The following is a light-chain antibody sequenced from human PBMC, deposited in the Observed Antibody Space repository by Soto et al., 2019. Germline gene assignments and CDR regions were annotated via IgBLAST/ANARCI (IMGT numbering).Light chain of an antibody. V-gene: IGLV1-40*01. J-gene: IGLJ1*01. CDR1: SSNIGAGYH. CDR3: SLYTSDNTYV. Sequence: QSVLTQPPSVSGAPGQRVTISCTGSSSNIGAGYHVHWYQQLPGAAPKLLIFGDSNRPSGVPDRFSGSKSGTSASLAITGLQAEYEADYYCSLYTSDNTYVFGSGNKVTV. CDR2: GDS.